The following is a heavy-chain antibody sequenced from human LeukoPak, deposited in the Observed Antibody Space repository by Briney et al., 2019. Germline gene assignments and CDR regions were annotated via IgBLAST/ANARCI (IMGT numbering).Heavy chain of an antibody. CDR2: IYHSGST. J-gene: IGHJ4*02. CDR3: ARDHYDSSGYYLDY. CDR1: GGSISSSNW. V-gene: IGHV4-4*02. D-gene: IGHD3-22*01. Sequence: SGTLSLTCAVSGGSISSSNWWSWVRQPPGKGLEWIGEIYHSGSTNYNPSLKSRVTISVDKSKNQFSLKLSSVTAADTALYYCARDHYDSSGYYLDYWGQGTLVTVSS.